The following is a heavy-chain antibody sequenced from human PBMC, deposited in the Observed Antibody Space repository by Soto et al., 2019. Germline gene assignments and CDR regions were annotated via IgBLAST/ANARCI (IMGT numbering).Heavy chain of an antibody. D-gene: IGHD1-1*01. Sequence: EVKLLESGGGLVQPGGSLRLSCAVSGATFSSLHLSWVRQPPGKGLEWVSAIQGDTYYADSVRGRFTISRDISKSTLFLHMNSLSDEDTAVYFCVTHSWNSWGQGTLVTVSS. CDR1: GATFSSLH. CDR2: IQGDT. J-gene: IGHJ4*02. V-gene: IGHV3-23*01. CDR3: VTHSWNS.